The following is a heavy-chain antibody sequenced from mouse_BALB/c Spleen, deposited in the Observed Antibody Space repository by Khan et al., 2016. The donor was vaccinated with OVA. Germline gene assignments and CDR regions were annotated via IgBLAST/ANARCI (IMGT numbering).Heavy chain of an antibody. V-gene: IGHV1-77*01. D-gene: IGHD2-3*01. J-gene: IGHJ2*02. Sequence: QVQLQQSGTELARPGASVKLSCKASGYTFTDFYITWVKQRTGQDLEWIGEMYPGSGNTYYNEKFKGKATLTADKSSNTAYMQLSSLTSEDSAVFFCARMDTTSLDFWGQGTSLTVSS. CDR3: ARMDTTSLDF. CDR2: MYPGSGNT. CDR1: GYTFTDFY.